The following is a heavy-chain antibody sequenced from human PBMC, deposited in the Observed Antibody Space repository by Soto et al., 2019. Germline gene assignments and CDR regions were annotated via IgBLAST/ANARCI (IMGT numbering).Heavy chain of an antibody. CDR3: ASNQEGAYTGMDF. CDR1: GYIFTNYD. D-gene: IGHD2-21*01. Sequence: ASVKVSCKASGYIFTNYDMHWVRQAPGQRLEWMGRIIGGNGDTKYSQKFQDRVTFTRDTSASTAYMDLSSLTSEDTAVYYCASNQEGAYTGMDFWGQGTTVT. CDR2: IIGGNGDT. V-gene: IGHV1-3*01. J-gene: IGHJ6*02.